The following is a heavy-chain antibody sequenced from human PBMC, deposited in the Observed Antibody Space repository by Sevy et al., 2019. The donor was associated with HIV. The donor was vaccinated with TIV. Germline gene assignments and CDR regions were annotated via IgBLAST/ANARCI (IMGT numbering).Heavy chain of an antibody. Sequence: GGSLRLSCAASGFTFSNAWMSWVRQAPGKGLEWVGRIKSKTDGGTTDYAAPVKGRFTISRDDSKNTLYLQMNGLKTEDTAVYYCTTDRHVLRFLEWLPNPYYFDYWGQGTLVTVSS. CDR1: GFTFSNAW. J-gene: IGHJ4*02. CDR2: IKSKTDGGTT. D-gene: IGHD3-3*01. CDR3: TTDRHVLRFLEWLPNPYYFDY. V-gene: IGHV3-15*01.